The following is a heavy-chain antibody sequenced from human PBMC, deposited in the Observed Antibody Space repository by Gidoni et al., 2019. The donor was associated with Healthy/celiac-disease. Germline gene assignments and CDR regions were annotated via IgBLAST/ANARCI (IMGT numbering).Heavy chain of an antibody. V-gene: IGHV3-11*01. J-gene: IGHJ4*02. CDR1: GFPFRDQY. Sequence: QVQLVESGGGFVKPGGSLRLACAASGFPFRDQYMSWIRQAPGKGMEWVSDISSSGSTIYYADSVKGRFTISRDNAKNSLYLQMNSLRAEDTAVYYCAREGCSGGSCYSPIDCWGQGTLVTVSS. CDR2: ISSSGSTI. D-gene: IGHD2-15*01. CDR3: AREGCSGGSCYSPIDC.